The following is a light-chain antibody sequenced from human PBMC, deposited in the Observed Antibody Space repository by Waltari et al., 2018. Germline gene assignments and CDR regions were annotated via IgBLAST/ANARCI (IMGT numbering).Light chain of an antibody. CDR2: EVR. Sequence: QSALTQPPSASGSRGQSVTISCTGHSSDVGAYYYLSSYQQHPGQAPKLIIFEVRKRPSGFPDRFSASNSANTASRTVSGLQAEDEADYYCSSCAGSNIYVLGTGTRVAVL. CDR1: SSDVGAYYY. J-gene: IGLJ1*01. V-gene: IGLV2-8*01. CDR3: SSCAGSNIYV.